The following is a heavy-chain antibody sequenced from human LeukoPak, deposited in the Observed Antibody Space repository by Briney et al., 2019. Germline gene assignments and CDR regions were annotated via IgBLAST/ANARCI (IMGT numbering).Heavy chain of an antibody. CDR3: ARWPTTQGTFDI. CDR1: GGSISTYY. D-gene: IGHD1-1*01. Sequence: PSETLSLTCTVSGGSISTYYWNWIRQPAGKGLEWIGRIYSSGSTNYNASPKSRVTLSLDTSKNQFSPKLTSVTAADTAVYYCARWPTTQGTFDIWGQGTMVTVS. J-gene: IGHJ3*02. CDR2: IYSSGST. V-gene: IGHV4-4*07.